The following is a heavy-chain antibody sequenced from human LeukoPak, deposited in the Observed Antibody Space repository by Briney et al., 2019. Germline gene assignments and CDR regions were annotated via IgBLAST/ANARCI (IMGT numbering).Heavy chain of an antibody. J-gene: IGHJ4*02. CDR2: ISAYNGHT. CDR1: GYTFNNYG. V-gene: IGHV1-18*01. Sequence: ASVKVSCKASGYTFNNYGISWVRQAPGQGLEWMGWISAYNGHTNYAPNLQGRVTMTTDTSTSTVYMELRSLRSDDTAVYYCARGFPPRILYDSSGYYSYYFDYWGQGTLVTVSS. D-gene: IGHD3-22*01. CDR3: ARGFPPRILYDSSGYYSYYFDY.